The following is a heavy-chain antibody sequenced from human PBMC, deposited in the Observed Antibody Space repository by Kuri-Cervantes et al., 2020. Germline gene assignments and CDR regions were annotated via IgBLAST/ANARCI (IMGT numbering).Heavy chain of an antibody. Sequence: GGSLRLSCAASGFTFSRYWMTWVRQAPGKGLEWVSYISSSGSTIYYADSVKGRFTISRDNSKNTLYLQMNSLRAEDTAVYYCARDLGIVGALYYFDYWGQGTLVTVSS. CDR3: ARDLGIVGALYYFDY. V-gene: IGHV3-48*01. CDR1: GFTFSRYW. CDR2: ISSSGSTI. J-gene: IGHJ4*02. D-gene: IGHD1-26*01.